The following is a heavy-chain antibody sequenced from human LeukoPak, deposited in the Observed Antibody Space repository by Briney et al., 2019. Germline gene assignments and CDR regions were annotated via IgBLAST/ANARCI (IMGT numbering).Heavy chain of an antibody. CDR1: GXSFTSYW. J-gene: IGHJ4*02. Sequence: GESLKISCKGSGXSFTSYWIGWVRQMPGKGLEWMGIIYPGDSDTRYSPSFQGQVTISADKSISTAYLQWSSLKASDTAMYYCARVTMVRGVIIPFDYWGQGTLVTVSS. V-gene: IGHV5-51*01. D-gene: IGHD3-10*01. CDR3: ARVTMVRGVIIPFDY. CDR2: IYPGDSDT.